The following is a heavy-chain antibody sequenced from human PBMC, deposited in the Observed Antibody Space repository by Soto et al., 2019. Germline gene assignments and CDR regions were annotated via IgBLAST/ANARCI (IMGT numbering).Heavy chain of an antibody. Sequence: EVQLVESGGGLVQPGGSLRLSCAASEFTFSTYWMSWVRQAPGKGLAWVANINPDGSKKYYVDSVMGRFTIARDNAKNSLYLQMNSLRAEDTAVYYCARAGSIASADSWGQGTLVTVSS. CDR3: ARAGSIASADS. J-gene: IGHJ4*02. CDR2: INPDGSKK. D-gene: IGHD2-21*01. V-gene: IGHV3-7*03. CDR1: EFTFSTYW.